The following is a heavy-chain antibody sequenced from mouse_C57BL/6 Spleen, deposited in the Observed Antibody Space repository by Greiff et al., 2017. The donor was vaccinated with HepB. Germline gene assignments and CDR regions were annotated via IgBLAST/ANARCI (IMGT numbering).Heavy chain of an antibody. V-gene: IGHV1-82*01. CDR3: ARFIPYDYDDDYYAMDY. J-gene: IGHJ4*01. CDR2: IYPGDGDT. D-gene: IGHD2-4*01. CDR1: GYAFSSSW. Sequence: QVQLQQSGPELVKPGASVKISCKASGYAFSSSWMNWVKQRPGKGLEWIGRIYPGDGDTNYNGKFKGKATLTADKSSSTAYMQLSSLTSEDSAVYFCARFIPYDYDDDYYAMDYWGQGTSVTVSS.